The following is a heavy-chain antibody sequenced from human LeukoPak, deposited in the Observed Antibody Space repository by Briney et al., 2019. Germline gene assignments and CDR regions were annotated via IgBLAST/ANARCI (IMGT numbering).Heavy chain of an antibody. CDR2: IYSGGST. D-gene: IGHD2-2*01. V-gene: IGHV3-53*01. CDR3: AKLNSRGYQLLYAFDF. J-gene: IGHJ3*01. Sequence: GGSLRLSCAASGFTVSSNYMSWVRQAPGKGLEWVSVIYSGGSTDYADSVKGRFTVSRDNSKKTLYLHMSSLRAEDTAIYYCAKLNSRGYQLLYAFDFWGQGTVVTVSS. CDR1: GFTVSSNY.